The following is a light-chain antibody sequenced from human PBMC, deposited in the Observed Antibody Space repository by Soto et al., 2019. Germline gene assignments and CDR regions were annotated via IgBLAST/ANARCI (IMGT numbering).Light chain of an antibody. CDR1: QSVSSSY. V-gene: IGKV3-20*01. CDR2: GAS. Sequence: EIVLTQSPGTLSLSPGEKATLSCRASQSVSSSYLAWYQQKLGQAPRLLIYGASTRATGIPDRFSGSGSGTDFTLPISRLEPEDFAVYYCQKYANSRTFGQGTKVEIK. J-gene: IGKJ1*01. CDR3: QKYANSRT.